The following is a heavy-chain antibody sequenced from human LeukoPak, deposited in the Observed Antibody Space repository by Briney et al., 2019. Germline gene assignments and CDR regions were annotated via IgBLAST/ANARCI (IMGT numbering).Heavy chain of an antibody. J-gene: IGHJ6*02. V-gene: IGHV4-4*07. Sequence: PSETLSLTCTVSGGSISSYYWSWIRQPAGKGLEWIGRIYTSGSTNYNPSLKSRVTMSVDTSKNQFSLKLSSVTAADTAVYYCARETVILLRPWTAGMDVWGQGTTVTVSS. CDR1: GGSISSYY. CDR2: IYTSGST. CDR3: ARETVILLRPWTAGMDV. D-gene: IGHD2/OR15-2a*01.